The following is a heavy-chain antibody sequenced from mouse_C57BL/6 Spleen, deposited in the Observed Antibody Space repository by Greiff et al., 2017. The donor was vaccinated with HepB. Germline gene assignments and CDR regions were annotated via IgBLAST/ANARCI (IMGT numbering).Heavy chain of an antibody. Sequence: QVQLQQPGAELVRPGSPVKLSCKASGYTFTSYWMHWVKQRPIQGLEWIGNIDPSDSETHYNQKFKDKATLTVDKSSSTAYMQLSSLTSEDSAVYYCARLNYSRYFDVWGTGTTVTVSS. J-gene: IGHJ1*03. CDR2: IDPSDSET. D-gene: IGHD2-12*01. CDR1: GYTFTSYW. V-gene: IGHV1-52*01. CDR3: ARLNYSRYFDV.